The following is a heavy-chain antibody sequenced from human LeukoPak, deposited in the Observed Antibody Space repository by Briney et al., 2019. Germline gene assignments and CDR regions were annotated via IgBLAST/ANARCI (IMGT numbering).Heavy chain of an antibody. V-gene: IGHV4-38-2*02. CDR3: ARHSYDLLVFDY. CDR1: GYSISSGYY. J-gene: IGHJ4*02. CDR2: IYHSGST. Sequence: SETLSLTCTVSGYSISSGYYWGWIRQPPGKGLEWIGSIYHSGSTYYNPSLKSRVTISVDTSKNQFSLKLSSVTAADTAVYYCARHSYDLLVFDYWGQGTLVTVSS. D-gene: IGHD5-18*01.